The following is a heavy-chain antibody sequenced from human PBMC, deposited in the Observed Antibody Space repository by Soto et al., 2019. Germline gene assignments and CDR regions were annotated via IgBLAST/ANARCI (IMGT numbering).Heavy chain of an antibody. CDR1: GGSFSGYY. Sequence: PSETLSLTCAVYGGSFSGYYWSWIRQPPGKGLEWIGEINHSGSTNYNPSLKSRVTISVDTSKNQFSLKLSSVTAADTAVYYCARGRGLVPAAMHYYHYYMDVWGKGTTVTVSS. D-gene: IGHD2-2*01. V-gene: IGHV4-34*01. CDR2: INHSGST. CDR3: ARGRGLVPAAMHYYHYYMDV. J-gene: IGHJ6*03.